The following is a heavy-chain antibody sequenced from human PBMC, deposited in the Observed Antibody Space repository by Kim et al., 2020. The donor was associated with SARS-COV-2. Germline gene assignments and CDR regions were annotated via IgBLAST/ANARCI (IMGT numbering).Heavy chain of an antibody. D-gene: IGHD3-10*01. J-gene: IGHJ3*02. Sequence: RTNYTPPRRSRVTISVATSQNQFSLKLSSVTAADTAVYYCARDSHPGRWYIWEQGTMVTVSS. CDR2: RT. V-gene: IGHV4-59*01. CDR3: ARDSHPGRWYI.